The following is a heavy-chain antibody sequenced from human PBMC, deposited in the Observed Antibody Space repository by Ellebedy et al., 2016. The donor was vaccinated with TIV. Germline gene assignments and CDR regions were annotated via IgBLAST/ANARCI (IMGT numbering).Heavy chain of an antibody. J-gene: IGHJ6*02. Sequence: KVSCKGSGYSFTSYWIGWVRQMPGKGLEWMGIIYPGDSDTRYSPSFQGQVTISADKSISTAYLQWSSLKASDTAMYYCARAVATIEAHYYYYGMDVWGQGTTVTVSS. CDR3: ARAVATIEAHYYYYGMDV. V-gene: IGHV5-51*01. CDR1: GYSFTSYW. CDR2: IYPGDSDT. D-gene: IGHD5-12*01.